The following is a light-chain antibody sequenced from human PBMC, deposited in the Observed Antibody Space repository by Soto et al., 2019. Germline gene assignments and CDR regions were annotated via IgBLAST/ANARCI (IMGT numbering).Light chain of an antibody. Sequence: QSVLTQPPSVSGAPGQRVTISCTGSSSNIGAGYDVHWYQQLPGTAPKLLIYGNNNRPSGVPDRFSGSKSGTSASLTITGLQAEDEADYYCQSYDSSLSPVVFGGGTKLAGL. CDR2: GNN. CDR3: QSYDSSLSPVV. CDR1: SSNIGAGYD. J-gene: IGLJ2*01. V-gene: IGLV1-40*01.